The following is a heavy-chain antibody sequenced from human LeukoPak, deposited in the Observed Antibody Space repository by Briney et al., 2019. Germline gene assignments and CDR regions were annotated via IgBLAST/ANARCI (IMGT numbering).Heavy chain of an antibody. CDR3: AKGPSWYSSGWYDY. V-gene: IGHV3-30*18. D-gene: IGHD6-19*01. CDR2: ISNDGSNK. Sequence: GGSPRLSCAASGFTFSRYDMDWVRQAPGKGLEWVAVISNDGSNKNYADSVKGRFTISRDNSKNTLYLQMNSLRAEDTAVYYCAKGPSWYSSGWYDYWGQGTLVTVSS. CDR1: GFTFSRYD. J-gene: IGHJ4*02.